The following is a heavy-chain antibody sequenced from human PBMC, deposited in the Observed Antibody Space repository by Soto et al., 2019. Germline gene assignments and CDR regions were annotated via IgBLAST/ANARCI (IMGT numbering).Heavy chain of an antibody. CDR2: INEDGSEK. Sequence: GGSLRLSCAASGFSFSLFWMSWVRQTPGKGLERVANINEDGSEKFFADPVKGRFTISRDNAKNSLSLQMNSLTADDTAVYYCVRTGWPQSSYYFDYWGQGTLVTVSS. CDR3: VRTGWPQSSYYFDY. CDR1: GFSFSLFW. J-gene: IGHJ4*02. V-gene: IGHV3-7*03. D-gene: IGHD3-16*01.